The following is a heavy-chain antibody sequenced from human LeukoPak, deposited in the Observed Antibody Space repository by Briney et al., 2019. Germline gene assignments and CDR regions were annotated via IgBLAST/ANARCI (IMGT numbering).Heavy chain of an antibody. D-gene: IGHD4-17*01. V-gene: IGHV4-59*02. CDR3: AREDPQTTVPEGLDV. Sequence: PSETLSLTCTVSGDSVSGYYGSWLRQPPGKGLEWIGYIYYSGSTNYNPSLKSRVTISVDTSKNQFSLRLSSVTAADTAVYYCAREDPQTTVPEGLDVWGQGTTVTVSS. CDR2: IYYSGST. CDR1: GDSVSGYY. J-gene: IGHJ6*02.